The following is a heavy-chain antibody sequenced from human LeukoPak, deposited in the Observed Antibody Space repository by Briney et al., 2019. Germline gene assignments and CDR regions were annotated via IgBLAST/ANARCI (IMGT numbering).Heavy chain of an antibody. Sequence: GGSLRLSCAASGVTVSSHYMNWVRRAPGKGLEWVSVIYGVDGTSYADSVKGRFTISRDNSKNTVYLQMNSLRAGDTAVYYCASDLVYWGQGTLVTVSS. J-gene: IGHJ4*02. CDR1: GVTVSSHY. V-gene: IGHV3-53*01. CDR2: IYGVDGT. D-gene: IGHD2-8*02. CDR3: ASDLVY.